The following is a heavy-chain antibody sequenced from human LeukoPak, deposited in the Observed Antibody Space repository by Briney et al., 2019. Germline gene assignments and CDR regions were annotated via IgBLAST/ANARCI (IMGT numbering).Heavy chain of an antibody. J-gene: IGHJ6*03. Sequence: SETLSLTCTVSGGSISSYYWSWIRQPPGKGLEWTGYIYYSGSTNYNPSLKSRVTISVDTSKNQFSLKLSSVTAADTAVSYCARKTGNQLLGLGNYYYYRDVGGKGTTVTVSS. V-gene: IGHV4-59*01. CDR1: GGSISSYY. CDR2: IYYSGST. CDR3: ARKTGNQLLGLGNYYYYRDV. D-gene: IGHD2-2*01.